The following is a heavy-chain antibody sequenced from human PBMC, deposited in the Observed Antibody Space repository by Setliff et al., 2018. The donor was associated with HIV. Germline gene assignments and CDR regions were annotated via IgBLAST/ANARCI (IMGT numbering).Heavy chain of an antibody. Sequence: PSETLSLTCTVSGDSVSTFNYYWGWIRRPPGKGLEWIASIYSSGTTYHSPSLKNRVTVSADRTKNQFSLKLTSVTAADTGVYYCTRRGRLYGPQSQWGQGTLVTVSS. CDR1: GDSVSTFNYY. V-gene: IGHV4-39*01. D-gene: IGHD2-15*01. J-gene: IGHJ1*01. CDR3: TRRGRLYGPQSQ. CDR2: IYSSGTT.